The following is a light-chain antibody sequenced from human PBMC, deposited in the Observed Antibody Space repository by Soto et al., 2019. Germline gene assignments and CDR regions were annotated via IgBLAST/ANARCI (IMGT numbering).Light chain of an antibody. CDR2: DAT. CDR1: QSISKN. Sequence: IVMTQSPATLSVSPGERATLSCRASQSISKNLAWYQLKPGQAPRLLIYDATTRATGIPARFSGSGSGTEFTLTISSLQSEDFAVYYCQQYNNWLITFGQGTRLENK. CDR3: QQYNNWLIT. V-gene: IGKV3-15*01. J-gene: IGKJ5*01.